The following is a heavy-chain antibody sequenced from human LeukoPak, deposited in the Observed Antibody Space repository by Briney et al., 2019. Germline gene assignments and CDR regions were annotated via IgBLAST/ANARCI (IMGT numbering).Heavy chain of an antibody. CDR2: INAGNGNT. CDR1: GYTFTSYA. Sequence: ASVKVSCTASGYTFTSYAMHWVRQAPGQRLEWMGWINAGNGNTKYSQKFQGRVTITRDTSASTAYMELSSLRSEDTAVYYCARGAYDFWSGYSTFDYWGQGTLVTVSS. J-gene: IGHJ4*02. V-gene: IGHV1-3*01. D-gene: IGHD3-3*01. CDR3: ARGAYDFWSGYSTFDY.